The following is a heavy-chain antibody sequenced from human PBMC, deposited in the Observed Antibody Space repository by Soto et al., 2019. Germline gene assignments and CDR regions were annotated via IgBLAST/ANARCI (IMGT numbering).Heavy chain of an antibody. V-gene: IGHV1-18*01. CDR2: ISAYNGNT. CDR3: ARGGLRLGELSPAFDY. D-gene: IGHD3-16*02. J-gene: IGHJ4*02. Sequence: QVQLVQSGAEVKKPGASVKVSCKASGYTFTSYGISWVRQDPGQGLEWMGWISAYNGNTKYAQKLQGRVTMTTDTYTSTAYMELRSLRSDDTAVYYCARGGLRLGELSPAFDYWGQGTLVTVSS. CDR1: GYTFTSYG.